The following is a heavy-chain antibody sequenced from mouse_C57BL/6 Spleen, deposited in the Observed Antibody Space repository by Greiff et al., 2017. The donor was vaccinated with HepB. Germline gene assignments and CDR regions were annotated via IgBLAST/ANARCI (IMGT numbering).Heavy chain of an antibody. J-gene: IGHJ3*01. CDR1: GFTFSSYA. CDR2: ISDGGSYT. V-gene: IGHV5-4*01. CDR3: ARGVFAY. Sequence: DVQLQESGGGLVKPGGSLKLSCAASGFTFSSYAMSWVRQTPEKRLEWVATISDGGSYTYYPDNVKGRFTISRDNAKNNLYLQMSHLKSEDTAMYYCARGVFAYWGQGTLVTVSA.